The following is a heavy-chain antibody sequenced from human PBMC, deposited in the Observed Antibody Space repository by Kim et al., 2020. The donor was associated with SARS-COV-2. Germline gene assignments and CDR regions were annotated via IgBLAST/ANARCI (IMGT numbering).Heavy chain of an antibody. J-gene: IGHJ6*02. V-gene: IGHV1-69*05. Sequence: SVKVSCKASGDTFSSYAISWVRQAPGQGLEWMGGISPIFGTTNYAQKLQGRVTITTDESTSTAYMELSSLRSEDTAVYYCAGSNITINYYFYYYGIDVWGQGTTVTVSS. D-gene: IGHD3-3*01. CDR2: ISPIFGTT. CDR3: AGSNITINYYFYYYGIDV. CDR1: GDTFSSYA.